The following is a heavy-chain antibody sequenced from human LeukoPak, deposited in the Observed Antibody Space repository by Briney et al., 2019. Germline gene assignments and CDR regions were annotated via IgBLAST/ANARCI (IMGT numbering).Heavy chain of an antibody. J-gene: IGHJ3*02. V-gene: IGHV4-39*01. Sequence: PSETLSLTCTVSGGSISSSDYYWGWLRQPPGKGLEWIGSIYYSGSTYYNPSLKSRVTISVDTSKNQFSLKLSSVTAADTAVYYCARLNSGYSYAFDIWGQGTMVTVSS. D-gene: IGHD5-18*01. CDR3: ARLNSGYSYAFDI. CDR2: IYYSGST. CDR1: GGSISSSDYY.